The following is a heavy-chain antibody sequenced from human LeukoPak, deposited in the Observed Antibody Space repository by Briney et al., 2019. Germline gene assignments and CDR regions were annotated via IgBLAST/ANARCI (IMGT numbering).Heavy chain of an antibody. CDR3: ARSSFIAVAEGYY. D-gene: IGHD6-19*01. V-gene: IGHV4-39*01. CDR2: IYYSGST. Sequence: PSETLSLTCTVSGGSISSSSYYWGWIRQPPGKGLEWIGSIYYSGSTYYNPSLKSRVTISVDTSKNQFSLKLSSVTAADTAVYYCARSSFIAVAEGYYWGQGTLVTVSS. CDR1: GGSISSSSYY. J-gene: IGHJ4*02.